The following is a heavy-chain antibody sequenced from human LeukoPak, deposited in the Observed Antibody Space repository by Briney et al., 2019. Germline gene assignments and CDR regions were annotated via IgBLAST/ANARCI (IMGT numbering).Heavy chain of an antibody. V-gene: IGHV4-38-2*01. CDR2: IYDSGST. J-gene: IGHJ6*03. Sequence: SETLSLTCAVSGYSISSGYYWGGIRRPPGKGVEGIGIIYDSGSTYYNPSLKSRVTISVDTSKNQFSLKLSSVTAADTAVYYCARQTYYDFWSGWSDYYYYMDVWGKGTTVTVSS. CDR3: ARQTYYDFWSGWSDYYYYMDV. CDR1: GYSISSGYY. D-gene: IGHD3-3*01.